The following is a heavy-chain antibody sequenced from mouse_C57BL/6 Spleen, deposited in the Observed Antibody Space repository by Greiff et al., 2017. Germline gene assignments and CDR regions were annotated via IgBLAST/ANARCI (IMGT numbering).Heavy chain of an antibody. CDR1: GFTFSSYA. J-gene: IGHJ2*01. CDR3: TRGGNMVTTEYYFDY. CDR2: ISSGGDYI. D-gene: IGHD2-2*01. Sequence: EVMLVESGEGLVKPGGSLKLSCAASGFTFSSYAMSWVRQTPEKRLEWVAYISSGGDYIYYADTVKGRFTISRDNARNTLYLQMSSLKSEDTAMYYCTRGGNMVTTEYYFDYWGQGTTLTVSS. V-gene: IGHV5-9-1*02.